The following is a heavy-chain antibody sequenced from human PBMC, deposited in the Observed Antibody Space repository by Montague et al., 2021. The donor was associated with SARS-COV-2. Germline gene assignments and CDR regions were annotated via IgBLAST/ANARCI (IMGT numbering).Heavy chain of an antibody. CDR2: IYTSGRT. Sequence: SETLSLTCGVSGGSINSYYWSWIRQPAGKGLEWIGRIYTSGRTNHSPSLKSRVTISVDTSRNHLSLKLTSVTAADTAICFCARDRFDFGAGRQGTIDFWGQGTLVTVSS. J-gene: IGHJ4*02. CDR3: ARDRFDFGAGRQGTIDF. CDR1: GGSINSYY. D-gene: IGHD3-10*01. V-gene: IGHV4-4*07.